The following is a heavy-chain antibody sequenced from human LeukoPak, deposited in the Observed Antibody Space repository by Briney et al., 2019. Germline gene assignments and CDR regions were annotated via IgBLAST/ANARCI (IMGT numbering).Heavy chain of an antibody. CDR2: FDPENGKT. D-gene: IGHD4-11*01. V-gene: IGHV1-24*01. J-gene: IGHJ6*04. Sequence: ASVKVSCKVSEYTLTELSMHWVRQAPGKGLEWMGGFDPENGKTIYAQKFQGRVTMTEDTSTDTAYMELSSLRSEDTAFYCATLTPDYSNPLHYYHGMDVWGKGTTVTVSS. CDR1: EYTLTELS. CDR3: ATLTPDYSNPLHYYHGMDV.